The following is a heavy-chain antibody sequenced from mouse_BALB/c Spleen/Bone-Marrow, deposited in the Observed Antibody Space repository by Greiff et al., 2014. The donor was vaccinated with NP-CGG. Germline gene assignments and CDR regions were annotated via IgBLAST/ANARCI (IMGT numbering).Heavy chain of an antibody. D-gene: IGHD1-1*01. CDR1: GYTFTSYW. CDR3: TRDYDWVPDY. V-gene: IGHV1S22*01. Sequence: LQQSGSELVRPGASVKLSCKASGYTFTSYWMHWVKQRPGQGLEWIGNIYPGSGSTNYDEKFKSKATLTVDTSSSTAYRQLSSLTSEDSAVYYCTRDYDWVPDYWGQGTTLTVSS. CDR2: IYPGSGST. J-gene: IGHJ2*01.